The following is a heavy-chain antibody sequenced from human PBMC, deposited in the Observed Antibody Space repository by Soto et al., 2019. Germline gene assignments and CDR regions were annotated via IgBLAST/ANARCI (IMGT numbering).Heavy chain of an antibody. CDR1: GGNFSSYA. CDR2: IIPISGTA. J-gene: IGHJ6*02. D-gene: IGHD6-6*01. Sequence: QVQLVQSGAEVKKPGSSVKVSCKASGGNFSSYAISWVRQAPGQGLEWMGGIIPISGTANYAQKFKGRVTITADKSTSTAYMELSSLRPEDTAVYYCVRPQTRYSSSSYYYYGIDGWGQGTTVTVSS. V-gene: IGHV1-69*06. CDR3: VRPQTRYSSSSYYYYGIDG.